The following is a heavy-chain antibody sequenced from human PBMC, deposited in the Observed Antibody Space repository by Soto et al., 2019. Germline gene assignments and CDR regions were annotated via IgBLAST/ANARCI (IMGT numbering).Heavy chain of an antibody. CDR2: ISGSGGST. Sequence: GGSLRLSCAASGFTFSSYGMSWVRQAPGKGLEWVSAISGSGGSTYYADSVKGRFTISRDNSKNTLYLQMNSLRAEDTALYYCAKDVRGGSLYFDYWGQGTLVTVSS. CDR1: GFTFSSYG. CDR3: AKDVRGGSLYFDY. J-gene: IGHJ4*02. D-gene: IGHD3-10*01. V-gene: IGHV3-23*01.